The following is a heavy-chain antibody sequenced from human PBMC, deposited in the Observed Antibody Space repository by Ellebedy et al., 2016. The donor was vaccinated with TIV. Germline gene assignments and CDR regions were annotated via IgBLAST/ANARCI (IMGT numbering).Heavy chain of an antibody. CDR2: VNTGGSST. CDR3: VRSIGPSGAAYGLDV. D-gene: IGHD3-3*01. V-gene: IGHV3-74*01. Sequence: GESLKISXAASGFTFSSYWMHWVRQAPGKGPVWVARVNTGGSSTSYADSVKGRFTIYRDNAKNTLHLQMNSLGAEDTALYYCVRSIGPSGAAYGLDVWGQGATVTVSS. J-gene: IGHJ6*02. CDR1: GFTFSSYW.